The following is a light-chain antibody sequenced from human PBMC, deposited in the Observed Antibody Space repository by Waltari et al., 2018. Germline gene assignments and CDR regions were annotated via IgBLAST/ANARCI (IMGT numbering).Light chain of an antibody. V-gene: IGKV3-20*01. Sequence: EIVLTQSPGPLSLSPGERATLSCRASQSVSSSYLAWYQHKPGQAPRLLIYSTSSRATGIPDRFSGSGSGTDFTLTISRLEPEDFAMYYCQQFGDSPPSWTFGQGTKVEIK. CDR2: STS. J-gene: IGKJ1*01. CDR3: QQFGDSPPSWT. CDR1: QSVSSSY.